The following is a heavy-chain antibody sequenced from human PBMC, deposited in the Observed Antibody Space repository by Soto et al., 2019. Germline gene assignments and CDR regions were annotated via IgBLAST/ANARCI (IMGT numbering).Heavy chain of an antibody. V-gene: IGHV1-69*01. D-gene: IGHD2-2*01. CDR1: GGTFSNYA. Sequence: QVQLVQSGAEVRKPGSSVTVSCKASGGTFSNYAISWVRQAPGQGLEWMGGIIPIVGTGSYAQKFQGRVTITADEPTTTAYMKLSSLRFEDTAVYYCARVVILVPTASTHYYYHMDVWGPWTTVTVSS. CDR3: ARVVILVPTASTHYYYHMDV. CDR2: IIPIVGTG. J-gene: IGHJ6*02.